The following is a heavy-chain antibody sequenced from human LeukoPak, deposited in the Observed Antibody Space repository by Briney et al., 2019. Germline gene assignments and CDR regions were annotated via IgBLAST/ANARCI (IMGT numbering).Heavy chain of an antibody. V-gene: IGHV4-59*08. J-gene: IGHJ4*02. CDR2: FYYSGST. CDR1: GGSISNYY. D-gene: IGHD3-10*01. Sequence: PSETLSLTCTVSGGSISNYYWSWIRQPPGKGLEWIGYFYYSGSTNYNPSLKSRVTISVDTSKNQFSLKLNSVTATDTAVYYCARHYGPWGQGTLVTVSS. CDR3: ARHYGP.